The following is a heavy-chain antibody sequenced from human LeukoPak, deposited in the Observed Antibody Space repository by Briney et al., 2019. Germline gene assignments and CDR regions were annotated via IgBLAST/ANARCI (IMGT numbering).Heavy chain of an antibody. D-gene: IGHD4-23*01. V-gene: IGHV3-21*01. CDR3: ARDTHSRYGGNENDY. CDR1: GFTFSSYS. CDR2: ISSSSSYI. J-gene: IGHJ4*02. Sequence: GGSLRLSCAASGFTFSSYSMNWVRQAPGKGLEWVSSISSSSSYIYYADSVKGRFTISRDNAKNSLYLQMNSLRAEDTAVYYCARDTHSRYGGNENDYWGQGTLVTV.